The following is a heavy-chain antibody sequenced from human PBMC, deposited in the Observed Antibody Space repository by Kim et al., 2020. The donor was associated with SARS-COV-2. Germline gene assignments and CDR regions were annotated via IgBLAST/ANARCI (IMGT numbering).Heavy chain of an antibody. CDR3: ARSDPHYYDSSGYYNY. Sequence: KFQERVTITADKSTSTAYMELSSLRSEDTAVYYCARSDPHYYDSSGYYNYWGQGTLVTVSS. V-gene: IGHV1-69*02. J-gene: IGHJ4*02. D-gene: IGHD3-22*01.